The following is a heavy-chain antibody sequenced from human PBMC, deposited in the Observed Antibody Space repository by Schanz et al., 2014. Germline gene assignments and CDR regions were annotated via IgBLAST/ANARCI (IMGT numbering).Heavy chain of an antibody. D-gene: IGHD3-10*01. V-gene: IGHV3-33*03. J-gene: IGHJ4*02. CDR3: AKTLGGAGLTLYFDH. Sequence: QVQLVESGGGVVQPGRSLRLSCAASGFTFSAYGMHWVRQAPGKGLEWVAVIWYDGNNKYYADSVRGRFTISRDNFKNRLYLQMNSLRLEDTAIYYCAKTLGGAGLTLYFDHWGQGSLVTVSS. CDR2: IWYDGNNK. CDR1: GFTFSAYG.